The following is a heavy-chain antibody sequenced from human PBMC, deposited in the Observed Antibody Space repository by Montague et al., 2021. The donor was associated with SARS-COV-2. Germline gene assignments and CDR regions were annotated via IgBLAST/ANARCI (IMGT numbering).Heavy chain of an antibody. Sequence: TLSLTCTVSGGSIRSDGFYWNWIRQPAGKGLEWIGRIYASGTTNCNPSLKSRVIISLDRSKNQFSLKLSSVIAADTAVYYCARSAFRYFDRPGMDVWGQGTTVTVSS. J-gene: IGHJ6*02. CDR2: IYASGTT. CDR3: ARSAFRYFDRPGMDV. D-gene: IGHD3-9*01. CDR1: GGSIRSDGFY. V-gene: IGHV4-61*02.